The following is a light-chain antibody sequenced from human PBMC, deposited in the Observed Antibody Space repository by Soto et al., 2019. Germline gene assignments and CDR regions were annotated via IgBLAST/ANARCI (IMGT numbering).Light chain of an antibody. CDR3: QQSSDFPLT. CDR1: QSISSS. J-gene: IGKJ4*01. Sequence: DIQLTQSPYTLSASVGERVTITCRAGQSISSSSSWYQQKAGKAPKLLIYAASSLQSGVPSRFSGSGSGTDFTLTISSLQPEDFATYFCQQSSDFPLTFGGGTKVDI. CDR2: AAS. V-gene: IGKV1-12*01.